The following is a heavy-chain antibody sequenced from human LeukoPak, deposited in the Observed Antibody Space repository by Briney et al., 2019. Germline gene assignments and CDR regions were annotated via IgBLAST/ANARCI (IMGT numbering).Heavy chain of an antibody. CDR1: GFTFSSYG. CDR2: IRYDGSNK. CDR3: AKEPYGDYLLDY. Sequence: PGRSLRLSCAASGFTFSSYGMHWVRQAPGKGLEWVAVIRYDGSNKYYADSVKGRFTISRDNSKNTLYLQMNSLRAEDTAVYYCAKEPYGDYLLDYWGQGTLVTVSS. J-gene: IGHJ4*02. D-gene: IGHD4-17*01. V-gene: IGHV3-33*06.